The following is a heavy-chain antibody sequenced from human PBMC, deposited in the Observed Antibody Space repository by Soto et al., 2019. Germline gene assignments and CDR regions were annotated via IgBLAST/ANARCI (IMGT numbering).Heavy chain of an antibody. CDR1: CGSTQNYH. CDR2: IYSSGST. CDR3: ARDHPHSYGVYYFDY. Sequence: LDTPSLTCTVSCGSTQNYHWKWIPHFPGNGLEWIGYIYSSGSTHYNPSLQNRVTISIDTSKNQVSLKVNSVTAADTAVYYCARDHPHSYGVYYFDYWGQGTPVTVS. V-gene: IGHV4-59*01. J-gene: IGHJ4*02. D-gene: IGHD5-18*01.